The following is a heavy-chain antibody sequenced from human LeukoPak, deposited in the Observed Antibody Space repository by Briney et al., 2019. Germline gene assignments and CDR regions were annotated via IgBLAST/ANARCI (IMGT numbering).Heavy chain of an antibody. D-gene: IGHD1-26*01. J-gene: IGHJ4*02. Sequence: SETLSLTCSVSGVSVGSAGYYWTWLRQPPGKGLEWIGYMYYTENSNYNPFLKSRVTMSLDPSQNEFSLRLTSVTAADTAVYYCARSQSQSGSYRYYFAYWGQGILVTVSS. CDR2: MYYTENS. V-gene: IGHV4-61*08. CDR1: GVSVGSAGYY. CDR3: ARSQSQSGSYRYYFAY.